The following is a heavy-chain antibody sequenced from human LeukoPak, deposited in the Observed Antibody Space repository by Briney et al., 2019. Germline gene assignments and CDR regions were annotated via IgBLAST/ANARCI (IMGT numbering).Heavy chain of an antibody. J-gene: IGHJ4*02. CDR2: FDPEDGET. CDR1: GYTLTELS. D-gene: IGHD2-8*01. V-gene: IGHV1-24*01. Sequence: ASVKVSFTVSGYTLTELSMHWVRQAPGKGLEWMGGFDPEDGETIYAQKFQGRVTMTEDTSTDTAYMELSSLRSEDTAVYYCATDPWGMNNYWGQGTLVTVSS. CDR3: ATDPWGMNNY.